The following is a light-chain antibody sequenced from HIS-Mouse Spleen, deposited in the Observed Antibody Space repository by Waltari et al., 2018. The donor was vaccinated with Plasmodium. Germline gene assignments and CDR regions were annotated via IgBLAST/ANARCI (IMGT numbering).Light chain of an antibody. CDR1: SSDVGGYHY. CDR3: SSYAGSNNLV. CDR2: EVS. V-gene: IGLV2-8*01. J-gene: IGLJ2*01. Sequence: QSALTQPPSASGSPGQSATISCTGTSSDVGGYHYVSWYHQHPGKAPKLMIYEVSKRPSGVPDRFSGSKSGNTASLTVSGLQAEDGADYYCSSYAGSNNLVFGGGTKLTVL.